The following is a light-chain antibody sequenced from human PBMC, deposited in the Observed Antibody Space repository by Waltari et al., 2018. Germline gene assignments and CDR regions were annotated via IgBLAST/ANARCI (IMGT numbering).Light chain of an antibody. CDR1: SSDVGGYHY. J-gene: IGLJ3*02. V-gene: IGLV2-14*01. CDR2: DVS. Sequence: QSALTQPASVSGSPGQSITMSCTGTSSDVGGYHYVPWYQQYPGKAPKLMIYDVSQRPPGVSTRFTGSSPGNTSSLTVSGLQAEDGADYYCSSYTSSNTLVFGVGTKLTVL. CDR3: SSYTSSNTLV.